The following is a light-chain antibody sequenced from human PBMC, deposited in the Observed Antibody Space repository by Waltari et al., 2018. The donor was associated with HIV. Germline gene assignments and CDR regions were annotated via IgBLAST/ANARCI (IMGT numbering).Light chain of an antibody. V-gene: IGLV3-25*03. CDR3: QSTDSTASSYV. CDR1: ASSHQY. J-gene: IGLJ1*01. CDR2: KDH. Sequence: SYELTQPPSVSVSPGQPARIPCSGDASSHQYVYWYQQRPGQSPVLVIYKDHKRPSGLPERFSRSRSGTTVTLIINGVQAEDEADYFCQSTDSTASSYVFGSGTEVFVL.